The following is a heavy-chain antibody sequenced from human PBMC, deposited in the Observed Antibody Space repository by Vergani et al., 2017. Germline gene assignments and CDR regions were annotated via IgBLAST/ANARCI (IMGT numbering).Heavy chain of an antibody. J-gene: IGHJ3*02. CDR2: NIPIFGTA. D-gene: IGHD1-1*01. CDR3: ARARGTTGTTAGAFDI. CDR1: GGIFSSYA. V-gene: IGHV1-69*01. Sequence: QVQLVQSGAEVKKPGSSVKVSCKASGGIFSSYAMSWVRQAPGQGLEWMGGNIPIFGTANYAQKSQGRVMITADESMTTAYMVLSSLSSEDTSVYYCARARGTTGTTAGAFDIWGQGTMVTVSS.